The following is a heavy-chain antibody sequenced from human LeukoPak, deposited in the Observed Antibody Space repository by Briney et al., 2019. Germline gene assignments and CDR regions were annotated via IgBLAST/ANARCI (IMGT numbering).Heavy chain of an antibody. CDR3: AREVGGAFDY. Sequence: GGSLRLSCAASGFTFSDYYMTWIRQAPGKGLEWVSYISTSSDDTNYADSVKGRFTISRDNAKNSLYLHMNSLRAEDTAVYYCAREVGGAFDYWGQGALVTVSS. CDR1: GFTFSDYY. J-gene: IGHJ4*02. V-gene: IGHV3-11*05. CDR2: ISTSSDDT. D-gene: IGHD1-26*01.